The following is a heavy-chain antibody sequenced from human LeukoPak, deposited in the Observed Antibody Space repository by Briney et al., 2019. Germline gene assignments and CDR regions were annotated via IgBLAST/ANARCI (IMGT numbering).Heavy chain of an antibody. CDR1: GGSFSGYY. Sequence: SETLSLTCAVYGGSFSGYYWSWIRQPPGKGLEWIGEINHSGSTNYNPSLKSRVTISVDKSKNQFSLKLSSVTAADTAVYYCARDGPHSSGWSTNDAFDIWGQGTMVTVSS. V-gene: IGHV4-34*01. J-gene: IGHJ3*02. CDR2: INHSGST. CDR3: ARDGPHSSGWSTNDAFDI. D-gene: IGHD6-19*01.